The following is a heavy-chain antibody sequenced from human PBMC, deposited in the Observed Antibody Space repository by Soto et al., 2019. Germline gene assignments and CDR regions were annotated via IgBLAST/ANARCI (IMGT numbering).Heavy chain of an antibody. D-gene: IGHD3-16*01. Sequence: QVQLVQSGAEVKKPGASVKVSCKASGYTFTNFGISWVRQAPGQGLEWMGWISAYNGNTNYAQNFQGRVTMTTDTSTSTASMELSSLRSDDTDVYYWARGGTPIDYWGQGTLVTVSS. J-gene: IGHJ4*02. CDR3: ARGGTPIDY. V-gene: IGHV1-18*01. CDR2: ISAYNGNT. CDR1: GYTFTNFG.